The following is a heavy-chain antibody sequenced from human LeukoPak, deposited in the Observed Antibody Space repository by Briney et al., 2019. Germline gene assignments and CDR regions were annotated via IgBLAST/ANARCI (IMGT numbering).Heavy chain of an antibody. CDR1: GYSFTSYW. CDR2: IYCGDSET. Sequence: GESLKISCKGSGYSFTSYWIAWVRQMPGKGLEWMGIIYCGDSETRYSPSFQGQVTISADKSVSTAYLQWSSLKASDTAMYYCARRSSGVALPDYWGQGTLVTVSS. V-gene: IGHV5-51*01. CDR3: ARRSSGVALPDY. D-gene: IGHD3-3*01. J-gene: IGHJ4*02.